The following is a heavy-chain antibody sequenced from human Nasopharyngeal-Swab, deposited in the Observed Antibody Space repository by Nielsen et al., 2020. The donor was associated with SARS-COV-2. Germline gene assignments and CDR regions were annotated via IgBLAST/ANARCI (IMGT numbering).Heavy chain of an antibody. CDR1: GGSISSYY. V-gene: IGHV4-59*08. CDR2: IFYSGST. Sequence: SETLSLTCTVSGGSISSYYWSWIRQPPGKGLEWIGHIFYSGSTNYNPSLKSRVTISIETSRNQFSLKLSSVTAADTAVYYCARLLSGTKPPHDAFDIWGQGTMVTVSS. D-gene: IGHD1-26*01. CDR3: ARLLSGTKPPHDAFDI. J-gene: IGHJ3*02.